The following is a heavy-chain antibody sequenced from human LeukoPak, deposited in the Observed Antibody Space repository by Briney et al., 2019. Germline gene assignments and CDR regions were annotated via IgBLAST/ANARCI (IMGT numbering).Heavy chain of an antibody. D-gene: IGHD1-26*01. CDR2: IYYSGST. V-gene: IGHV4-39*07. J-gene: IGHJ4*02. CDR3: ARDRVTSGSLFDY. CDR1: GGSISKSRYY. Sequence: TPSETLSLTCTVSGGSISKSRYYWAWIRQPPGKGLEWIGSIYYSGSTYYNPSLKSRVTISVDTSKNQFSLKLSSVTAADTAVYYCARDRVTSGSLFDYWGQGTLVTVSS.